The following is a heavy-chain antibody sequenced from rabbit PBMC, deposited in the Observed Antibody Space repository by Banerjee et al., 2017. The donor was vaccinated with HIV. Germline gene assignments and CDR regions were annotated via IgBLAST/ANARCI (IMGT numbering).Heavy chain of an antibody. J-gene: IGHJ4*01. D-gene: IGHD2-1*01. V-gene: IGHV1S40*01. Sequence: RQAPGKGLEWIACIGAGSSGTTYYASWAKGRFTISKTSWTTVTLQMTSLTAADTATYFCARFRYDDYGDDNLWGQGTLVTVS. CDR2: IGAGSSGTT. CDR3: ARFRYDDYGDDNL.